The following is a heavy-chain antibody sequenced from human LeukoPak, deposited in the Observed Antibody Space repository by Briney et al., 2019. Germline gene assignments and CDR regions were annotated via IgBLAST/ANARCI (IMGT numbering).Heavy chain of an antibody. J-gene: IGHJ4*02. CDR1: GGTFSSYA. Sequence: SVKVSCKASGGTFSSYAISWVRQAPGQGLEWMGRIIPIFGTANYAQKVQGRGTITTDEATSTAYLELSSLRSEDTALYYCAREGGSHQALDYWGQGTLVTVSS. CDR2: IIPIFGTA. CDR3: AREGGSHQALDY. V-gene: IGHV1-69*05. D-gene: IGHD5-12*01.